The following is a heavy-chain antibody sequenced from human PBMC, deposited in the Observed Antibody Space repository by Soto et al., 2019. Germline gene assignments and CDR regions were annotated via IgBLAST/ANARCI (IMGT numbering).Heavy chain of an antibody. CDR3: ARAATPYRYGLDV. CDR1: GGSINNNNR. Sequence: SETLSLTCAVSGGSINNNNRWSWVRQSPGKGLEYIGEIFHSETANYNPSLKSRVTISIDKSKNQFSLRLTTVTAADTAVYYCARAATPYRYGLDVWGQGTTVTVSS. D-gene: IGHD2-2*02. J-gene: IGHJ6*02. CDR2: IFHSETA. V-gene: IGHV4-4*02.